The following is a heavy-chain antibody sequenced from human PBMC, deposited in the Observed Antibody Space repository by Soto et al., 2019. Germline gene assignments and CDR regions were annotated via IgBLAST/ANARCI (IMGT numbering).Heavy chain of an antibody. CDR1: GGSISSYY. Sequence: SETLSPTCTLSGGSISSYYWTGIRQHPGKGLEWIGYMYFRGSTNYNPSLKSRVTISVDTSKNQFSLKLSSVTAADTAVYYCARDRSGSYYPSFFDYWGQGILVTVS. J-gene: IGHJ4*02. CDR3: ARDRSGSYYPSFFDY. CDR2: MYFRGST. V-gene: IGHV4-59*01. D-gene: IGHD1-26*01.